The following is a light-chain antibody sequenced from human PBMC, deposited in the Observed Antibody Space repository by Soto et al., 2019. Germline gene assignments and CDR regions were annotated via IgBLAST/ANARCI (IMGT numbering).Light chain of an antibody. J-gene: IGKJ5*01. CDR3: KQYNTYST. CDR2: AAS. V-gene: IGKV1-8*01. CDR1: QDIGSY. Sequence: AIRMTQSPSSFSAYTGDRVTIPGRASQDIGSYLAWYQQKPGKAPKLLIYAASTLQSGVPSRFSGSGSGTEFTLTISSLQPDVFATYYCKQYNTYSTFGQGTRLEIK.